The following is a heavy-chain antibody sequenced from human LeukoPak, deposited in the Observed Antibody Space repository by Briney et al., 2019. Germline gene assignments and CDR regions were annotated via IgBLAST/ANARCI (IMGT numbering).Heavy chain of an antibody. V-gene: IGHV1-18*01. D-gene: IGHD3-10*01. CDR3: ARGGGGYYGSGSYLIDH. CDR1: GYSFRNYG. J-gene: IGHJ4*02. Sequence: GASVKVSCKAPGYSFRNYGISWVRQAPGQGLEYMGWISVYNGNTNYAQRLQGRVTMTADTSTSTVYMELRSLRSDDTAVYYCARGGGGYYGSGSYLIDHWGQGTLVTVSS. CDR2: ISVYNGNT.